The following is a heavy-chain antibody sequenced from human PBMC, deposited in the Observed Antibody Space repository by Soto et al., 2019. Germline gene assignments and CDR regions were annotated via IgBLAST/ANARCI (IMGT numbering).Heavy chain of an antibody. CDR3: ARFDCSGGGCTPDDF. V-gene: IGHV4-4*07. Sequence: QVQLQESGPGLVKPSETLSLTCTVSGGPMNGYYWSWIRQPAGKGLEWIGRIYSSENTMYNPSLKRRVTMSVDTSKNQFSLKLSFVNAADTAVYYCARFDCSGGGCTPDDFWGQGTRVTVSS. CDR1: GGPMNGYY. D-gene: IGHD2-15*01. J-gene: IGHJ4*02. CDR2: IYSSENT.